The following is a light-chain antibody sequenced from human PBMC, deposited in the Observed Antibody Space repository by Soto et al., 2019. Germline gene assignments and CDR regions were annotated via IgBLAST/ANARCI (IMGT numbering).Light chain of an antibody. Sequence: EIVMTQTKATLSVSPGARATLSCRASQSVSSNLAWYQQKPGQTPRLLIYGASTRATGIPARFSGSGSGTEFTLTISSLQSEDFAVYYCPQYKNWPSTFGHGTRLAIK. J-gene: IGKJ5*01. CDR1: QSVSSN. V-gene: IGKV3-15*01. CDR2: GAS. CDR3: PQYKNWPST.